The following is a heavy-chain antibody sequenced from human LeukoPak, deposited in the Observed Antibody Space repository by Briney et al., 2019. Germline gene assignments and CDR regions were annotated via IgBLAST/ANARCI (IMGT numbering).Heavy chain of an antibody. CDR1: GGSFSGYY. V-gene: IGHV4-34*01. J-gene: IGHJ4*02. Sequence: SETLSLTCAVYGGSFSGYYWSWIRQPPGKGLEWIGEINHSGSNNYNPSLKSRVTISVDTSKNQFSPKLSSVTAADTAVYYCARGVGEQQLVRVRLLAAGTSHYFDYWGQGTLVTVSS. D-gene: IGHD6-13*01. CDR2: INHSGSN. CDR3: ARGVGEQQLVRVRLLAAGTSHYFDY.